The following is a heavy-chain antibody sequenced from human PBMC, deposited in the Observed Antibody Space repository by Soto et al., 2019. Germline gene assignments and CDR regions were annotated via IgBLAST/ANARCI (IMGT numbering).Heavy chain of an antibody. CDR2: INHSGST. Sequence: SETLSLTCAVYGGSFSGYYWSWIRQPPGKGLEWIGEINHSGSTNYNPSLESRVTISVDTSKNQFSLKLSSVTAADTAVYYCARGGDYYDSSCYGLYFDYWGQGTLVTVSS. V-gene: IGHV4-34*01. CDR1: GGSFSGYY. CDR3: ARGGDYYDSSCYGLYFDY. J-gene: IGHJ4*02. D-gene: IGHD3-22*01.